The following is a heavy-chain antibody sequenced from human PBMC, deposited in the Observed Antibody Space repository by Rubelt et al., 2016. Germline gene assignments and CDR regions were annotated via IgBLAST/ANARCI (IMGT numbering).Heavy chain of an antibody. CDR2: IYHSGST. V-gene: IGHV4-38-2*02. Sequence: QLQLQESGPGLVKPSETLSLTCTVSGYSISSGYYWGWIRQPPGKGLEWIGSIYHSGSTYYNPSPKGRVTISVDKSKTQFSLRLGSVTAADTAVYYCAREYSSSWYVHNWFDPWGQGTLVTVSS. J-gene: IGHJ5*02. CDR1: GYSISSGYY. D-gene: IGHD6-13*01. CDR3: AREYSSSWYVHNWFDP.